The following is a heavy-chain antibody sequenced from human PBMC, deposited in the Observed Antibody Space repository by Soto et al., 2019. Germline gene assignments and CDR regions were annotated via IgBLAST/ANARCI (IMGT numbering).Heavy chain of an antibody. Sequence: QVQLVQSGAEVKKPGSSVKVSCRASGGTFSNYGISWVRQAPGEGLEGMGGIIPIFGTRNHAQKFQGRVTIPADKSTSTAYMELSSLRSEDTAVYYCARGSGYDNGGAFDIWGQGTMVTVSS. CDR2: IIPIFGTR. V-gene: IGHV1-69*06. J-gene: IGHJ3*02. CDR3: ARGSGYDNGGAFDI. D-gene: IGHD3-22*01. CDR1: GGTFSNYG.